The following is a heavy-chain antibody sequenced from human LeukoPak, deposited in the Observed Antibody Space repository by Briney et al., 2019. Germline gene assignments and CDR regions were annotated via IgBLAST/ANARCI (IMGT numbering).Heavy chain of an antibody. J-gene: IGHJ4*02. D-gene: IGHD3-10*01. CDR1: GYTLSELS. Sequence: ASVKVSCKVSGYTLSELSMHWVRQGPGKGPEWMGGFDPEDGETIYAQKFQGRVTITEDTSTDTAYMELSSLRSEDTAVYYCATVAITMVRGASPLDYWGQGTLVTVSS. V-gene: IGHV1-24*01. CDR3: ATVAITMVRGASPLDY. CDR2: FDPEDGET.